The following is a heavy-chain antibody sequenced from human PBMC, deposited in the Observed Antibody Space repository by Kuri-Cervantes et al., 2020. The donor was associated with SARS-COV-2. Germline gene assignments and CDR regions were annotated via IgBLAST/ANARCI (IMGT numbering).Heavy chain of an antibody. Sequence: GGSLRLSCAASGFTFSSYAMSWVRQAPGKGLEWVSAITSPGYNTYYADSVKGRFTISRDNPENTLYLQMNSLRAEDTAVYYCAKDNQVWDYMDYWGQGTLVTVSS. CDR3: AKDNQVWDYMDY. CDR1: GFTFSSYA. J-gene: IGHJ4*02. CDR2: ITSPGYNT. D-gene: IGHD3-16*01. V-gene: IGHV3-23*01.